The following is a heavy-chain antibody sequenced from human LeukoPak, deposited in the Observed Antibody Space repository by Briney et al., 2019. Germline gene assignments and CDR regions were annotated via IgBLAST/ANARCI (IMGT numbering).Heavy chain of an antibody. D-gene: IGHD5-18*01. CDR2: ISGSGGST. CDR3: AKRGYSYGSPFAFDY. V-gene: IGHV3-23*01. J-gene: IGHJ4*02. CDR1: GFTFSSYA. Sequence: GGSLRLSCAASGFTFSSYAMSWVRQAPGKGLEWVSAISGSGGSTYYADSVKGRFTISRDNSKNTLYLQMNSLRAEDTAVYYCAKRGYSYGSPFAFDYWGQGTLVTVSS.